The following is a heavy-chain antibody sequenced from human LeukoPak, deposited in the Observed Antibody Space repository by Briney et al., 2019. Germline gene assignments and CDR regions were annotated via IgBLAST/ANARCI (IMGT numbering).Heavy chain of an antibody. J-gene: IGHJ4*02. D-gene: IGHD3-22*01. CDR1: GFTLGTYW. Sequence: GGSLRLSCAASGFTLGTYWMSWVRQAPGKGLEWVANIKEDGSEKYHVDSVKGRFTISRDNAKNSLYLQMNSLRPEDTAVYCCVRGYDSSGYYGDDFWGQGTLVTVPS. V-gene: IGHV3-7*04. CDR2: IKEDGSEK. CDR3: VRGYDSSGYYGDDF.